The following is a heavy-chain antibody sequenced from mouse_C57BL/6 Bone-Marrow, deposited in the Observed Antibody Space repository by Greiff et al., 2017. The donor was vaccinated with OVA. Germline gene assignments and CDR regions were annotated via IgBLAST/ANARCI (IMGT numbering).Heavy chain of an antibody. CDR1: GFTFSDYY. Sequence: EVQVVESEGGLVQPGSSMKLSCTASGFTFSDYYMAWVRQVPEKGLEWVANINYDGSSTYYLDSLKSRFIISRDNAKNILYLQMSSLKSEDTATYYCARDHLYGSRRDWYFDVWGTGTTVTVSS. J-gene: IGHJ1*03. D-gene: IGHD1-1*01. V-gene: IGHV5-16*01. CDR2: INYDGSST. CDR3: ARDHLYGSRRDWYFDV.